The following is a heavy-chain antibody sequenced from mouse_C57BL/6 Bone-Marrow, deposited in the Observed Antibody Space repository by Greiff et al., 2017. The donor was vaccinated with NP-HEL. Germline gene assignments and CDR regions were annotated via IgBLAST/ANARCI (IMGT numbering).Heavy chain of an antibody. J-gene: IGHJ2*01. CDR1: GYTFTSYW. Sequence: VQLQQSGAELVMPGASVKLSCKASGYTFTSYWMHWVKQRPGQGLEWIGEIDPSDSYTNYNQKFKGKSTLTVDKSSSTAYMQLSSLTSEDSAVYYCARLPFDYWGQGTTLTVSS. CDR2: IDPSDSYT. V-gene: IGHV1-69*01. CDR3: ARLPFDY.